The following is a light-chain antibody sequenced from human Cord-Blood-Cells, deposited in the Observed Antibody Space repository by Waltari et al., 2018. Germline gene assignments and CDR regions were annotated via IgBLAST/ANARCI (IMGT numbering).Light chain of an antibody. J-gene: IGLJ3*02. CDR2: EGS. Sequence: QSALTQPASVSGSPGQSITISCTGTSSDVGSYNLVSWYQQHPGKAPKLMIYEGSKRPSGVANRFSGIKSGNTASRTISGLQAEDEADYYCCSYAGSSTWVFGGGTKLTVL. CDR1: SSDVGSYNL. CDR3: CSYAGSSTWV. V-gene: IGLV2-23*01.